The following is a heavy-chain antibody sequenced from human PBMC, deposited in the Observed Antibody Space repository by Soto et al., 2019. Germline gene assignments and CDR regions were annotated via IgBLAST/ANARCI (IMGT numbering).Heavy chain of an antibody. V-gene: IGHV4-59*01. CDR1: GGSISSYY. CDR3: ARDLLSYDILTGYSYDYYYGMDV. D-gene: IGHD3-9*01. Sequence: SETLSLTCTVSGGSISSYYWSWIRQPPGKGLEWIGYIYYSGSTNYNPSLKSRVTISVDTSKNQFSLKLSSVTAADTAVYYCARDLLSYDILTGYSYDYYYGMDVWGQGTTVTVSS. CDR2: IYYSGST. J-gene: IGHJ6*02.